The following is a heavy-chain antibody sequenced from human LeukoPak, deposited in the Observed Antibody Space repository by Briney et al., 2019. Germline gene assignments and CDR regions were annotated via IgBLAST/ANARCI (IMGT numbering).Heavy chain of an antibody. CDR1: GGTFSSYT. V-gene: IGHV1-69*02. CDR3: ARAGPGHYMDV. Sequence: SVKVSCKASGGTFSSYTISWVRQAPGQGLEWMGRIIPILGIANYAQKFQGRATITADKSTSTAYMELSSLRSEDTAVYYCARAGPGHYMDVWGKGTTVTVSS. CDR2: IIPILGIA. D-gene: IGHD6-13*01. J-gene: IGHJ6*03.